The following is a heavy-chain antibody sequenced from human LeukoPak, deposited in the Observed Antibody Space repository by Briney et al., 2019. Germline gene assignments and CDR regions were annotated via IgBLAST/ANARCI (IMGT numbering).Heavy chain of an antibody. CDR2: ISSSSSYT. CDR1: GFTFSDYY. V-gene: IGHV3-11*06. Sequence: GGSLRLSCAASGFTFSDYYMSWIRQAPGKGLEWVSDISSSSSYTNYADSVKGRFTISRDNAKNSLYLQMSSLRAEDTDVYYCATLYYGYVWGSYRPGDYWFDPWGQGTLVTVSS. J-gene: IGHJ5*02. D-gene: IGHD3-16*02. CDR3: ATLYYGYVWGSYRPGDYWFDP.